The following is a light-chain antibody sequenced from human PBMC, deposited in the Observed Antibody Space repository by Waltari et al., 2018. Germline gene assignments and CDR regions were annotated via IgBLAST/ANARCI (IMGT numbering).Light chain of an antibody. CDR2: SNK. V-gene: IGLV1-44*01. CDR1: SSNIGSNT. CDR3: AAWDDSLNGLYV. Sequence: QSVLTQPPSASGTPGQRVTISCSGSSSNIGSNTVNWYQQLPGTAPNLLIYSNKQRPSGVPDRFSGSKSGTSASLAISGLQSEDEADYYCAAWDDSLNGLYVFGTGTKVTVL. J-gene: IGLJ1*01.